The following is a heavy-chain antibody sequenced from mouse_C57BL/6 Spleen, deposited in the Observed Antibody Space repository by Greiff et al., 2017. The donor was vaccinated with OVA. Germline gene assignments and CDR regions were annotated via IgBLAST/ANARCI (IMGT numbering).Heavy chain of an antibody. J-gene: IGHJ2*01. CDR2: INPGSGGT. Sequence: VMLVESGAELVRPGTSVKVSCKASGYAFTNYLIEWVKQRPGQGLEWIGVINPGSGGTNYNEKFKGKATLTADKSSSTAYMQLSSLTSEDSAVYFCAREGLGYFDYWGQGTTLTVSS. V-gene: IGHV1-54*01. CDR3: AREGLGYFDY. CDR1: GYAFTNYL. D-gene: IGHD4-1*01.